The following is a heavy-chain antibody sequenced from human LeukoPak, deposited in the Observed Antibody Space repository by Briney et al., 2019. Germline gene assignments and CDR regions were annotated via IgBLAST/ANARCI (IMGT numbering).Heavy chain of an antibody. CDR3: ARHGPVLGWLRSGTKFDY. CDR2: IHYSGST. CDR1: GGSISRSSYY. J-gene: IGHJ4*02. V-gene: IGHV4-39*01. Sequence: NPSETLSLTCTASGGSISRSSYYWGWIRQPPGKGLEWIGSIHYSGSTYYNPSLTSRVTISVDTSKNQFSLKLSSVTAADTAVYYCARHGPVLGWLRSGTKFDYWGQGTLVTVSS. D-gene: IGHD5-12*01.